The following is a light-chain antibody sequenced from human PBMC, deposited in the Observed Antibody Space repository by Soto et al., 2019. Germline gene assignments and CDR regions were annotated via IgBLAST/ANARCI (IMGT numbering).Light chain of an antibody. CDR1: NSDVGGYNL. Sequence: QSALTQPRSVSGSPGQSVTISCTGTNSDVGGYNLVSWYQQHPGKAPKLMIYDVSKRPSGVPDRFSGSKSGNTASLTISGLQAEDEADYYCYSYAGSYTFYVFGTGTKLTVL. V-gene: IGLV2-11*01. J-gene: IGLJ1*01. CDR3: YSYAGSYTFYV. CDR2: DVS.